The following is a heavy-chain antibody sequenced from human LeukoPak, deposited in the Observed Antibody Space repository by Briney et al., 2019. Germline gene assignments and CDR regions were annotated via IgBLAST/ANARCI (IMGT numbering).Heavy chain of an antibody. CDR3: ARFAVHRRLTVAGQFGLDY. V-gene: IGHV1-46*01. Sequence: ASVKVSCKASGYTFTSYYMHWVRQAPGQGLEWMGIINPSGDSTSYAHKVQVRVTMTRDTSTSTVYMELSSLRSEDTAVYYCARFAVHRRLTVAGQFGLDYWGQGTLVTVSS. D-gene: IGHD6-19*01. J-gene: IGHJ4*02. CDR1: GYTFTSYY. CDR2: INPSGDST.